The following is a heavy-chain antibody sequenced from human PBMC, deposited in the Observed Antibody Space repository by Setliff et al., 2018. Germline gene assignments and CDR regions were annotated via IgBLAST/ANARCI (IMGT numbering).Heavy chain of an antibody. D-gene: IGHD1-1*01. V-gene: IGHV4-59*08. J-gene: IGHJ2*01. Sequence: SETLSHTCTVSGGSISSYYWSWIRQPPGKGLEWIGYIYNSGSTNYIPSLKSRVTMSVDTSKNQFSLRLDSVTAADTAVYYCASGRRDSYNFADWYFDLWGPGTLVTVSS. CDR3: ASGRRDSYNFADWYFDL. CDR2: IYNSGST. CDR1: GGSISSYY.